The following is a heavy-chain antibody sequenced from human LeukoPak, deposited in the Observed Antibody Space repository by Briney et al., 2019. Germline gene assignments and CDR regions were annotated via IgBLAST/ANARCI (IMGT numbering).Heavy chain of an antibody. V-gene: IGHV1-46*01. J-gene: IGHJ6*02. D-gene: IGHD6-13*01. Sequence: ASVKVSCKASGYTFTSYYMHWVRQAPGQGLEWMGIINPSGGSTSYAQKFQGRVTMTRDTSTSTVYMELSSLRSEDTAVYYCAREGGRGYSSTRGRGYYYYGMDVWGQGTTVTVS. CDR2: INPSGGST. CDR1: GYTFTSYY. CDR3: AREGGRGYSSTRGRGYYYYGMDV.